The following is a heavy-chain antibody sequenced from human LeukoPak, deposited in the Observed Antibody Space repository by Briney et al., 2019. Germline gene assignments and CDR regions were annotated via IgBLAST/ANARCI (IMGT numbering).Heavy chain of an antibody. Sequence: SETLSLTCTVSGVSISNYYWSWIRQPPGKGLEWIGYIHYSGSTNYNPSLKSRVTISVDTSKNQFSLKLSSVTAADTAVYYCARELAAAGMTFDYWGQGTLVTVSS. D-gene: IGHD6-13*01. CDR1: GVSISNYY. V-gene: IGHV4-59*01. CDR2: IHYSGST. CDR3: ARELAAAGMTFDY. J-gene: IGHJ4*02.